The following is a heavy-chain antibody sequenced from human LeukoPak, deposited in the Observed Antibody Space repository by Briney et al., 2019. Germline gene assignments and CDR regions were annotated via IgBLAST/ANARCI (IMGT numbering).Heavy chain of an antibody. CDR2: IIPIFGTA. V-gene: IGHV1-69*06. J-gene: IGHJ3*02. Sequence: GASVTVSCKASGGTFSSYAISWVRQAPGQGLEWMGGIIPIFGTANYAQKFQGRVTITADKSTSTAYMELSRLTSDDTAVYYCARGTTHLWFGEGGNALDIWGQGTMVTVSS. CDR1: GGTFSSYA. D-gene: IGHD3-10*01. CDR3: ARGTTHLWFGEGGNALDI.